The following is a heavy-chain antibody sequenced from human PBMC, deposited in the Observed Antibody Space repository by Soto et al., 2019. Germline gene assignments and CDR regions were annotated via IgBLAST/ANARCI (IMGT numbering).Heavy chain of an antibody. D-gene: IGHD6-13*01. CDR3: ARDLGVIAAPGSHYFDY. J-gene: IGHJ4*02. CDR2: INPSGGST. CDR1: GYTFTSYY. Sequence: ASVKVSCKASGYTFTSYYMHWVRQAPGQGLEWMGIINPSGGSTSYAQKFQGRVTMTRDTSTSTVYMELSSLRSEDTAVYYCARDLGVIAAPGSHYFDYWGQGTLVTVSS. V-gene: IGHV1-46*01.